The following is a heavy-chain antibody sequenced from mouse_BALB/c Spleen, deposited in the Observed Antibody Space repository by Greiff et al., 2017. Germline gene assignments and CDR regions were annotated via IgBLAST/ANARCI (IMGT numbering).Heavy chain of an antibody. CDR2: IDPYNGGT. Sequence: EVKLMESGPELVKPGASVKVSCKASGYAFTSYNMYWVKQSHGKSLEWIGYIDPYNGGTSYNQKFKGKATLTVDKSSSTAYMHLNSLTSEDSAVYYCARRRKSYYDYDDYWGQGTTLTVSS. CDR1: GYAFTSYN. CDR3: ARRRKSYYDYDDY. V-gene: IGHV1S135*01. J-gene: IGHJ2*01. D-gene: IGHD2-4*01.